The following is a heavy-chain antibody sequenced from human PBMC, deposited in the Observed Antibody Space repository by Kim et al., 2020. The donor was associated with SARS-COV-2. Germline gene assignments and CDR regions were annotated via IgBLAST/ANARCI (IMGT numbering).Heavy chain of an antibody. CDR3: ARDPVWFGPISQVGYLSGDYGMDV. D-gene: IGHD3-10*01. CDR1: GFTFSSYA. CDR2: ISYDGSNK. J-gene: IGHJ6*02. V-gene: IGHV3-30*04. Sequence: GGSLRLSCAASGFTFSSYAMHWVRQAPGKGLEWVAVISYDGSNKYYADSVKGRFTISRDNSKNTLYLQMNSLRAEDTAVYYCARDPVWFGPISQVGYLSGDYGMDVWGQGTTVTVSS.